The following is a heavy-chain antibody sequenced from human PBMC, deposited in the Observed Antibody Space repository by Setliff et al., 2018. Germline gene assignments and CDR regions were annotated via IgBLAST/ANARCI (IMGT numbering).Heavy chain of an antibody. CDR1: GFSFSNYG. CDR3: ARLALTGYDSSGYYYALEYYYYMDV. CDR2: ISTSSGTR. J-gene: IGHJ6*03. V-gene: IGHV3-48*01. D-gene: IGHD3-22*01. Sequence: RLSCVVSGFSFSNYGMTWVRQAPGKGLEWISYISTSSGTRYYADSVKSRFTISRDNANQSLYLQMNGLRAEDTAVYYCARLALTGYDSSGYYYALEYYYYMDVWGKGTTVTVSS.